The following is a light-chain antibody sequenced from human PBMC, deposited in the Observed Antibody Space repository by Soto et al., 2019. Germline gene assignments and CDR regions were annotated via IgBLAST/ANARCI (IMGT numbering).Light chain of an antibody. V-gene: IGKV1-33*01. CDR1: QDISNY. CDR3: QHYDNVLIT. J-gene: IGKJ5*01. CDR2: DAS. Sequence: DIQMTQSPSSLSASVGDRVTITCQASQDISNYLNWYQQKPGKAPKLLIYDASNLDTGVPSRFSGSGYGTDFSLTISSLQPEDIATYYCQHYDNVLITFGQGTQLEIK.